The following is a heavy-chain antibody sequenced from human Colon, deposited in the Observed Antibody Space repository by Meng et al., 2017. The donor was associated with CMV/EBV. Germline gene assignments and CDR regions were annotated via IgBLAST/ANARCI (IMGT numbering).Heavy chain of an antibody. CDR1: GFPFSHYA. V-gene: IGHV3-23*01. D-gene: IGHD2-8*01. CDR2: ISGTGERT. Sequence: GESLKISCAASGFPFSHYAMTWVRQAPGKGLEWVSTISGTGERTYVADSLKGRLTISRDNSNNTLSLRLSGLRAEDTAIYYCTRDYTNAVVPDALGYWGQGTLVTV. CDR3: TRDYTNAVVPDALGY. J-gene: IGHJ4*02.